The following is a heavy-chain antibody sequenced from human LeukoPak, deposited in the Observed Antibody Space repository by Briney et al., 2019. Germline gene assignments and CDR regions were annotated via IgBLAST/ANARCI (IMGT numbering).Heavy chain of an antibody. J-gene: IGHJ6*03. CDR2: IYPGDSDT. Sequence: GESLKISCQASAYNFSKYWIGWVRQMPGKGLEWMGVIYPGDSDTRYSPSFHGQVTISVDKSINTAYLQWSSLKASDTAMYYCVRQARFRDDSSPKFYFFYYYMDVWGKGTTVTVSS. V-gene: IGHV5-51*01. CDR3: VRQARFRDDSSPKFYFFYYYMDV. D-gene: IGHD4-11*01. CDR1: AYNFSKYW.